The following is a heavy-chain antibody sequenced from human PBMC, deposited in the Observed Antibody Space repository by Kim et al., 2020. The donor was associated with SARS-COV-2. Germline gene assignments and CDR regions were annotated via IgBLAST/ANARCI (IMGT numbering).Heavy chain of an antibody. J-gene: IGHJ6*02. CDR2: ISAYNGNT. D-gene: IGHD3-10*01. Sequence: ASVKVSCKASGYTFTSYGISCVRQAPGQGLEWMGWISAYNGNTNYAQKLQGRVTMTTDTSTSTAYMELRSLRSDDTAVYYCARDRSGSGGLWNYYYYGMDVWGQGTTVTVSS. CDR3: ARDRSGSGGLWNYYYYGMDV. V-gene: IGHV1-18*01. CDR1: GYTFTSYG.